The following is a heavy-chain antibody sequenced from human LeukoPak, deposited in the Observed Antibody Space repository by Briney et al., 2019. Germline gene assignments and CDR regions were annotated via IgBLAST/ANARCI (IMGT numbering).Heavy chain of an antibody. CDR2: ISSSSYI. CDR1: GFTFSSYS. Sequence: PGGSLRLSCAASGFTFSSYSMNWVRQAPGKGLEWVSSISSSSYIYYADSVKGRFTISRDNAKNSLYLQMNSLRAEDTAVYYCARGPTYNWFDPWGQGTLVTVSS. CDR3: ARGPTYNWFDP. J-gene: IGHJ5*02. V-gene: IGHV3-21*01.